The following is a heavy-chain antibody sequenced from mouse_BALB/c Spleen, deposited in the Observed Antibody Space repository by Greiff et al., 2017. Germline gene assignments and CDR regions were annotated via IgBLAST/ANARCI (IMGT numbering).Heavy chain of an antibody. D-gene: IGHD5-2*01. V-gene: IGHV2-4-1*01. CDR1: GFSLTSYG. J-gene: IGHJ4*01. CDR3: ARNRRIRDDYYAMDY. CDR2: IWSGGRT. Sequence: VQLQESGPGLVQPSQSLSITCTVSGFSLTSYGVHWVRQSPGKGLEWLGVIWSGGRTDYNAAFISRLSIIKDNSKSQVFFKMNSLQADDTAIYYCARNRRIRDDYYAMDYWGQGTSVTVSS.